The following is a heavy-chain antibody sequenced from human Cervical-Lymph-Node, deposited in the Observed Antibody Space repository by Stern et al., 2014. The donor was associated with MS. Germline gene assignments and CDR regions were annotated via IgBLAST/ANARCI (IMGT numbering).Heavy chain of an antibody. CDR1: GGSISISGYY. CDR3: ARQELVLDY. CDR2: IYYSGST. D-gene: IGHD3-10*01. V-gene: IGHV4-39*01. Sequence: QLQLQESGPGLVKPSETLSLTCTVSGGSISISGYYWAWIRQPPGKGLESIGSIYYSGSTYYNLSLKSRVTISVDTSKNQFSLKLTSVTAADTAVYYCARQELVLDYWGQGILVSVSS. J-gene: IGHJ4*02.